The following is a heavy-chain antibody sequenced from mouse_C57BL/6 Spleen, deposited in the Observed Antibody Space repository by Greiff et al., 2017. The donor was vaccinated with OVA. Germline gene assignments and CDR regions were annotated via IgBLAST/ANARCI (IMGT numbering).Heavy chain of an antibody. CDR2: IHPNSGST. Sequence: VQLQQPGAELVKPGASVKLSCKASGYTFTSYWMHWVKQRPGQGLEWIGMIHPNSGSTNYNEKFKSKATLTVDKSSSTAYMQLSSLTSEDSAVYDCVEDYDGYAMDYWGQGTSVTVSS. CDR3: VEDYDGYAMDY. V-gene: IGHV1-64*01. CDR1: GYTFTSYW. D-gene: IGHD2-4*01. J-gene: IGHJ4*01.